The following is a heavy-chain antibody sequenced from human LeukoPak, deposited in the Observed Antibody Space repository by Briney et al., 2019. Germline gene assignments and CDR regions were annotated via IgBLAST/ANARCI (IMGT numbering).Heavy chain of an antibody. J-gene: IGHJ4*02. CDR3: AKELRSISATTGFDY. Sequence: GGSLRLSCAASGFTFSDYYMSWIRQAPGKGLEWVSAISDSGGNTWYADSVKGRFTISRDNSKNTVYLQMNSLRAEDTAVYYCAKELRSISATTGFDYWGQGTLVTVSS. CDR1: GFTFSDYY. CDR2: ISDSGGNT. V-gene: IGHV3-23*01. D-gene: IGHD1-20*01.